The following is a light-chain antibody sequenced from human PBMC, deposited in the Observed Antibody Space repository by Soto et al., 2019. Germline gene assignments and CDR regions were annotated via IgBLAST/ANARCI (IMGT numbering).Light chain of an antibody. CDR1: SSNIGSNT. V-gene: IGLV1-44*01. J-gene: IGLJ1*01. CDR2: SNN. Sequence: QSVLTQPPSASGTPGQRVTISCSGSSSNIGSNTVNRYQQLPGTAPKLLIYSNNQRPSGVPDRFSGSKSGTSASLAISGLQSEDEADYYCAAWDDSLNAPYVFGTGTKVTVL. CDR3: AAWDDSLNAPYV.